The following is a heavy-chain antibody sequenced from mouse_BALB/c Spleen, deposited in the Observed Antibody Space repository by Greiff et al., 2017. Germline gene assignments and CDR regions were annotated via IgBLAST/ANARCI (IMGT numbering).Heavy chain of an antibody. V-gene: IGHV5-17*02. Sequence: EVKLVESGGGLVQPGGSRKLSCAASGFTFSSFGMHWVRQAPEKGLEWVAYISSGSSTIYYADTVKGRFTISRDNPKNTLFLQMTSLRSEDTAMYYCARGGYGNYQAWFAYWGQGTLVTVSA. CDR2: ISSGSSTI. D-gene: IGHD2-1*01. J-gene: IGHJ3*01. CDR3: ARGGYGNYQAWFAY. CDR1: GFTFSSFG.